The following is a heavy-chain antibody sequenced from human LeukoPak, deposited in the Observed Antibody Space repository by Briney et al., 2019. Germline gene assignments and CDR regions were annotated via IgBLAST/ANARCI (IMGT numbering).Heavy chain of an antibody. Sequence: PSETLSLTCTVSGGSISSSSYYWGWIRQPPGNGLEWIGSIYYSGSTYYNPSLKSRVTISVDTSKNQFSLKLSSVTAADTAVYYCASLRYVAQPHFDYWGQGTLVTVSS. CDR2: IYYSGST. CDR3: ASLRYVAQPHFDY. J-gene: IGHJ4*02. V-gene: IGHV4-39*01. D-gene: IGHD5-12*01. CDR1: GGSISSSSYY.